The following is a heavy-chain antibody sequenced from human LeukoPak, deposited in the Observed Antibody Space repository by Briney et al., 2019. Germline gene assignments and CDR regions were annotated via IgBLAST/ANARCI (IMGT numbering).Heavy chain of an antibody. CDR3: ARAFQHLGELSLPNY. Sequence: ASVKVSCKASGYTFTTYAMNWVRQAPGQGLEWMGWINTNTGNPTYAQGFTGRFVFSLDTSVSTTYLQISSLKAEDTAVYYCARAFQHLGELSLPNYWGQGTLVTVSS. V-gene: IGHV7-4-1*02. D-gene: IGHD3-16*02. CDR2: INTNTGNP. CDR1: GYTFTTYA. J-gene: IGHJ4*02.